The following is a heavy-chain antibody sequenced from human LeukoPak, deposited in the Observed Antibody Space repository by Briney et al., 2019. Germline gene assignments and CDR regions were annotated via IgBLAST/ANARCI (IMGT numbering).Heavy chain of an antibody. J-gene: IGHJ4*02. CDR2: ISGSGGST. D-gene: IGHD6-19*01. V-gene: IGHV3-23*01. Sequence: GGSLRLSCAASGFTFSSYAMSWVRQAPGKGLEWVSAISGSGGSTYYADSVKGRFTISRDNSKNTLYLQMNSLRAEDTAVYYCAKDPEYSSGWYLDYWGQGTLVTVSS. CDR1: GFTFSSYA. CDR3: AKDPEYSSGWYLDY.